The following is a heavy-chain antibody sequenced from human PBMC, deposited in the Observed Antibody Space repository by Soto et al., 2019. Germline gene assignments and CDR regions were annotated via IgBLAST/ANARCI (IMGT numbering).Heavy chain of an antibody. J-gene: IGHJ6*02. Sequence: LRLSCAASGFTFSSYAMSWVRQAPGKGLEWVSAISGSGGSTYYADSVKGRFTISRDNSKNTLYLQMNSLRAEDTAVYYCAKDDSNYYYYYGMDVWGQGTTVTVSS. D-gene: IGHD4-4*01. V-gene: IGHV3-23*01. CDR1: GFTFSSYA. CDR2: ISGSGGST. CDR3: AKDDSNYYYYYGMDV.